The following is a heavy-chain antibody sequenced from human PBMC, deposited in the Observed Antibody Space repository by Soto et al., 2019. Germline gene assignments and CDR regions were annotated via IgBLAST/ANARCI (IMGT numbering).Heavy chain of an antibody. CDR2: ISSSSSTI. J-gene: IGHJ4*02. Sequence: SGGSLRLSCAASGFTFSSYSMNWVRQAPGKGLEWVSYISSSSSTIYYADSVKGRFTIYRDNAKNSLYLQMNSLRVEDTAVYYCARDPYPTGARWGQGTLVTVSS. CDR3: ARDPYPTGAR. V-gene: IGHV3-48*01. D-gene: IGHD1-26*01. CDR1: GFTFSSYS.